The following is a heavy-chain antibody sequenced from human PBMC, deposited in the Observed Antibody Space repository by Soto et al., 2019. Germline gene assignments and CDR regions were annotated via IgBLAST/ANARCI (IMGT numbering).Heavy chain of an antibody. CDR3: AKDGAAGREYYYYYMDV. Sequence: EVQLVESGGGLVQPGRSLRLSCAASGFTFDDYAMYWVRQAPGKGLEWVSGISWNSGSIGYADSVKGRFTISRDNAKNSLYLQMNSLRAEDTALYYCAKDGAAGREYYYYYMDVWGKGTTVTVSS. D-gene: IGHD6-13*01. V-gene: IGHV3-9*01. CDR1: GFTFDDYA. J-gene: IGHJ6*03. CDR2: ISWNSGSI.